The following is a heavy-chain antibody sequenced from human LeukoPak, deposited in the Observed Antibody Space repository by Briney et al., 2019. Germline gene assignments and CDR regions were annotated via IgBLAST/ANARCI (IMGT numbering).Heavy chain of an antibody. J-gene: IGHJ4*02. V-gene: IGHV3-23*01. CDR1: GFTFSSYA. Sequence: GGSLRLSCAASGFTFSSYAMSWVRQAPGKGLEGVSAISGSGGSTYYANSVKGRFTISRDHSKNTLYVQMNSLRAEDTAVYYCARAGYCSGGSCYGVDYWGQGTLVTVSS. CDR3: ARAGYCSGGSCYGVDY. D-gene: IGHD2-15*01. CDR2: ISGSGGST.